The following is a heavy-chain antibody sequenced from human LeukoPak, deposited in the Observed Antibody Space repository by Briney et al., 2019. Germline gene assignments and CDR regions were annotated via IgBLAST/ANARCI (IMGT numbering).Heavy chain of an antibody. CDR2: IYYTGTP. CDR1: GGSISSYY. CDR3: ARVKATVTSFDI. J-gene: IGHJ3*02. Sequence: PSETLSLTCTVSGGSISSYYGSWIRHSPGKGLEWIANIYYTGTPYYNPSLQSRVTISVDMSKNQFSLKLSTVTAADTAVYYCARVKATVTSFDIWGQGTMVTVSS. V-gene: IGHV4-59*01. D-gene: IGHD2/OR15-2a*01.